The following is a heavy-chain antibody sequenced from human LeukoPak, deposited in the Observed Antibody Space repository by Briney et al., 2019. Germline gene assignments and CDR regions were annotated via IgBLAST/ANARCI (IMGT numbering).Heavy chain of an antibody. D-gene: IGHD6-13*01. Sequence: SETLSLTCAVYGGSFSGYYWSWIRQPPGKGLEWTGEINHSGSTNYNPSLKSRVTISVDTSKNQFSLKLSSVTAADTAVYYCARAGIAARRAFDPWGQGTLVTVSS. CDR2: INHSGST. V-gene: IGHV4-34*01. CDR1: GGSFSGYY. J-gene: IGHJ5*02. CDR3: ARAGIAARRAFDP.